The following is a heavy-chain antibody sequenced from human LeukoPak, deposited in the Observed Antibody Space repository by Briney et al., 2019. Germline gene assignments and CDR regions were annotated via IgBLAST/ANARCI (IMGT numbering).Heavy chain of an antibody. CDR1: GFTLKNYW. CDR2: ISGSGGST. V-gene: IGHV3-23*01. CDR3: AKDKSSSGYLAGDAFDI. J-gene: IGHJ3*02. Sequence: GGSLRLSCETSGFTLKNYWMSWLRRAPGKGLEWVSAISGSGGSTYYADSVKGRFTISRDNSKNTLYLQMNSLRAEDTAVYYCAKDKSSSGYLAGDAFDIWGQGTMVTVSS. D-gene: IGHD3-22*01.